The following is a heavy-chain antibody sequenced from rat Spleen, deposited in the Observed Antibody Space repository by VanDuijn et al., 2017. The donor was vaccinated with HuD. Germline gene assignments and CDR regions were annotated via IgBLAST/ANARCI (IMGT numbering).Heavy chain of an antibody. J-gene: IGHJ2*01. Sequence: EVQLVESGGGLVQPGRSLKLTCVASGITFSDYGMAWVRQAPTKGLEWVATISYGDTSGHSSTYYRDSVKGRFTISRDIAKSTLSLQMDSLRSEDTATYYCARRHYGYTDYFDYWGQGVMVTVSS. CDR3: ARRHYGYTDYFDY. CDR1: GITFSDYG. D-gene: IGHD1-9*01. V-gene: IGHV5-29*01. CDR2: ISYGDTSGHSST.